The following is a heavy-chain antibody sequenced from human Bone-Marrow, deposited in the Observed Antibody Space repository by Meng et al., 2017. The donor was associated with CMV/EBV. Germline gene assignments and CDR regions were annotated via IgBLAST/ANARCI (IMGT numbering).Heavy chain of an antibody. CDR2: IYYSGST. Sequence: SETLSLTCTVSGGSFSSSTYYWGWIRQPPGKGLEWIGSIYYSGSTYYNPSLKSRVTISVDTSKNQFSLKLSSVTAADTAVYFCASPVVPASSDYYYGMDVWGQGPTVTVSS. CDR1: GGSFSSSTYY. D-gene: IGHD2-2*01. CDR3: ASPVVPASSDYYYGMDV. J-gene: IGHJ6*02. V-gene: IGHV4-39*07.